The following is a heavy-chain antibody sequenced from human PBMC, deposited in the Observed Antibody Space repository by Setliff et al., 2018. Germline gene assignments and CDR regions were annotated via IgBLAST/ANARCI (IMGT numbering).Heavy chain of an antibody. D-gene: IGHD6-13*01. CDR2: ISSSSSYI. V-gene: IGHV3-21*01. CDR3: ARDQVYGSSWYYYYYGMDV. CDR1: GFTFSSYS. J-gene: IGHJ6*02. Sequence: GGSLRLSCAASGFTFSSYSMNWVRQAPGKGLEWVSSISSSSSYIYYADSVKGRFTISRDNAKNSLYLQMNSLRAEDTAVYYCARDQVYGSSWYYYYYGMDVWGQGTTVTVSS.